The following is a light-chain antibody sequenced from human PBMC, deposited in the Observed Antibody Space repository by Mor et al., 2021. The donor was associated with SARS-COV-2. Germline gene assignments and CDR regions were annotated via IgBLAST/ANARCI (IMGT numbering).Light chain of an antibody. CDR1: SSDIGRYNL. CDR2: EAK. Sequence: GTSSDIGRYNLVSWYQQHPDKAPKLIIYEAKKRPSGVSDRFSGSKSGNTASLTISGLQAEDEADYYCCAYVGSSTVVFGGGT. CDR3: CAYVGSSTVV. J-gene: IGLJ2*01. V-gene: IGLV2-23*01.